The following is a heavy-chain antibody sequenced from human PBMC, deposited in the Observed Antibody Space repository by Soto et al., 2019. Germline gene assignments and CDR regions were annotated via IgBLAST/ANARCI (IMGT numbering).Heavy chain of an antibody. D-gene: IGHD6-13*01. CDR3: AKGDTTAAGTVDY. V-gene: IGHV3-23*01. Sequence: EVQLLESGGGLVQPGGSLRLSCAASGFTFNTYAMTWVRQAPGKGLEWVSAISGSGDNTYYADSVKGRFTISRDNYKNTLHLQMNSLRVEDTALYYCAKGDTTAAGTVDYWGQGTLVTVSS. J-gene: IGHJ4*02. CDR1: GFTFNTYA. CDR2: ISGSGDNT.